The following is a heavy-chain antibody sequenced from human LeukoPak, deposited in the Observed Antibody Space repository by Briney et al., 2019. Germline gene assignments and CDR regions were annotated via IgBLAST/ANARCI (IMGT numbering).Heavy chain of an antibody. CDR3: ARISSSGPYYFDY. J-gene: IGHJ4*02. V-gene: IGHV4-31*03. Sequence: SQTLSLTCSVSTGSIRSAGYYWSWVRQLPGKGLEWIGYIYYSGRTHYNPSLKSRITISVNTSKNQFSLKLSSVTAADTAVYYGARISSSGPYYFDYWGQGTRVTVSS. CDR2: IYYSGRT. CDR1: TGSIRSAGYY. D-gene: IGHD6-25*01.